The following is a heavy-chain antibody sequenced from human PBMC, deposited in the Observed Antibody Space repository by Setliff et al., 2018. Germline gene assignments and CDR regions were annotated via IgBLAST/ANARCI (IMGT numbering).Heavy chain of an antibody. CDR3: AYRRKMSARYDAFEV. CDR1: GFSLSDFGVG. V-gene: IGHV2-5*02. J-gene: IGHJ3*01. CDR2: IYWDGDE. D-gene: IGHD2-15*01. Sequence: SGPTLVNPTQTLTLTCSFSGFSLSDFGVGVGWIRQPPGKAPEWLALIYWDGDEHYTPSLEKRLTITKDTSKNQLVLTVSNMDSMDTAAYFCAYRRKMSARYDAFEVWGRGTLVTVSS.